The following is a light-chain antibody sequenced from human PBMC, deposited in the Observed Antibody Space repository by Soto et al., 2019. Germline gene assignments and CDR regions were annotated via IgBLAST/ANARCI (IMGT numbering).Light chain of an antibody. CDR2: DAS. J-gene: IGKJ3*01. V-gene: IGKV3-11*01. CDR1: QRVSSY. Sequence: EIVLTQSPATLSLSPRDRATLSCRARQRVSSYLAWYQQKPGQAPRLLIYDASNRATGIPARFSGSGSGTDFTLTISSLEPEDFAVYYCQQRSNWQFTFGPGTKVDSK. CDR3: QQRSNWQFT.